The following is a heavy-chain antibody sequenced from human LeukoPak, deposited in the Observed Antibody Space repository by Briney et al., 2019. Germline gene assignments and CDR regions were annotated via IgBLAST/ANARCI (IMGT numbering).Heavy chain of an antibody. V-gene: IGHV1-69*01. Sequence: APVKVSCKASGGTFSSYAISWVRQAPGQGLEWMGGIIPIFGTANYAQKFQGRVTITAAESTSTAYMELSSLRSEDTAVYYCARARGAGVRGVPLFDYWGQGTLVTVSS. CDR1: GGTFSSYA. CDR3: ARARGAGVRGVPLFDY. J-gene: IGHJ4*02. D-gene: IGHD3-10*01. CDR2: IIPIFGTA.